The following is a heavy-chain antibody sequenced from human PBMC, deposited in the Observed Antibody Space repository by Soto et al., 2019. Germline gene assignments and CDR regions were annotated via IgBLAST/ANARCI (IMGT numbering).Heavy chain of an antibody. Sequence: ASVKVSCKASGYTFTSYDINWLRQATGQGLEWMGWMNPNSGNTGYAQKFQGRVTMTRNTSISTAYMELSSLRSEDTAVYYCARGRYYDFWSGYYLYYYYYYGMDVWGQGTTVTVSS. D-gene: IGHD3-3*01. CDR3: ARGRYYDFWSGYYLYYYYYYGMDV. CDR1: GYTFTSYD. J-gene: IGHJ6*02. CDR2: MNPNSGNT. V-gene: IGHV1-8*01.